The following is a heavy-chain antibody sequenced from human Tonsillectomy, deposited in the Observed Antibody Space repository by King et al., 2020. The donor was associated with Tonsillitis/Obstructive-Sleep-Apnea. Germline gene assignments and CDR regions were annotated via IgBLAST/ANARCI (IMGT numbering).Heavy chain of an antibody. V-gene: IGHV3-30*04. CDR3: ARDQVPAAIGGGFDP. CDR1: GFTFSSYA. J-gene: IGHJ5*02. D-gene: IGHD2-2*02. CDR2: ISYDGSNK. Sequence: VQLVESGGGVVQPGRSLRLSCAASGFTFSSYAMHWVRQAPGKGLEWVAAISYDGSNKYYADSVKGRFTISRDNSKNTLYLQMNSLRAEDTAVYYCARDQVPAAIGGGFDPWGQGTLVTVSS.